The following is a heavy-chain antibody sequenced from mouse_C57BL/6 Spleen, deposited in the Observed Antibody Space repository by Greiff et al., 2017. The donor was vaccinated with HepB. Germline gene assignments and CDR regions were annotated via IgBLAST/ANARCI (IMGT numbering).Heavy chain of an antibody. J-gene: IGHJ2*01. CDR3: ARETHSSFDY. V-gene: IGHV1-64*01. CDR1: GYTFTSYW. CDR2: IHPNSGST. Sequence: VQLQQPGAELVKPGASVKLSCKASGYTFTSYWMHWVKQRPGQGLEWIGMIHPNSGSTNYNEKFKSKATLTVDKSSSTAYMQLSSLTSEDSAFYYCARETHSSFDYWGQGTTLTVSS.